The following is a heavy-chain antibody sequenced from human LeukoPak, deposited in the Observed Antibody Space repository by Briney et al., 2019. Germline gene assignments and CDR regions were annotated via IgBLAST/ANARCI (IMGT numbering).Heavy chain of an antibody. CDR2: IYSGGST. CDR1: GFTFNTYA. V-gene: IGHV3-53*01. Sequence: GGSLRLSCAASGFTFNTYALSWVRQAPGKGLEWVSVIYSGGSTYYADSVKGRFTISRDNSKNTLYLQMNSLRAEDTAVYYCARATTRHHWFDPWGQGTLVTVSS. J-gene: IGHJ5*02. CDR3: ARATTRHHWFDP. D-gene: IGHD1-14*01.